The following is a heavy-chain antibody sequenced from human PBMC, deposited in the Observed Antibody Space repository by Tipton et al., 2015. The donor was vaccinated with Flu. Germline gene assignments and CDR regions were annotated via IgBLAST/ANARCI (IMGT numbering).Heavy chain of an antibody. CDR3: ARRGRVGAMYYFDY. CDR1: GDSMRSDYF. V-gene: IGHV4-38-2*02. CDR2: VARTGDT. J-gene: IGHJ4*02. Sequence: TLSLTCTVSGDSMRSDYFWGWIRQFPGKGLEWIGTVARTGDTIYNPSLKSRVTLSVDTSKNQFSLKLSSVTASDTAVYYCARRGRVGAMYYFDYWGQGTLVTVSS. D-gene: IGHD1-26*01.